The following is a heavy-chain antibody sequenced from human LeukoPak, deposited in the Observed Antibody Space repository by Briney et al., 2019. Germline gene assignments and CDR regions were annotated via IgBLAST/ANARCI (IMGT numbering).Heavy chain of an antibody. CDR3: ARDRWGVRVADI. D-gene: IGHD2-15*01. V-gene: IGHV3-53*01. J-gene: IGHJ4*02. Sequence: PGGSLRLSCAASGFPVSSNYMTWVRQAPGKGLEWVSVIYSGGSTYYAESVKGRFTISRDNSKHTLFLQMNTLRAEDTAVYYCARDRWGVRVADIWGQGTLVTAPS. CDR2: IYSGGST. CDR1: GFPVSSNY.